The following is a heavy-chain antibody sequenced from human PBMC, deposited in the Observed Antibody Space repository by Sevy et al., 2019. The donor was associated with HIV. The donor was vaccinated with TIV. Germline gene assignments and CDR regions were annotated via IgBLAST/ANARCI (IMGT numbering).Heavy chain of an antibody. J-gene: IGHJ5*02. D-gene: IGHD5-12*01. Sequence: GGSLRLSCAASGFTFSNYAMHWVRQAPGKGLEWVTVVSYDGSNKYYAESVIGRFTISRDNSKNTLYLQISSLRTEDMTVYYCAKYKWAYRGYDYENWFDPWGQRTLVTVSS. CDR2: VSYDGSNK. V-gene: IGHV3-30*18. CDR3: AKYKWAYRGYDYENWFDP. CDR1: GFTFSNYA.